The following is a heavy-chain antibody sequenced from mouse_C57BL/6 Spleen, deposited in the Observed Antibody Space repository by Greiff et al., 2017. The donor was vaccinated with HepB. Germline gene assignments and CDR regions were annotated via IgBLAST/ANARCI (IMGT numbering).Heavy chain of an antibody. CDR2: ISYDGSN. V-gene: IGHV3-6*01. Sequence: EVKLMESGPGLVKPSQSLSLTCSVTGYSITSGYYWNWIRQFPGNKLEWMGYISYDGSNNYNPSLKNRIAITRDTSKNQFFLKLNSVTTEDTATYYCARGGMAGFGYWGQGTTLTVSS. CDR1: GYSITSGYY. CDR3: ARGGMAGFGY. J-gene: IGHJ2*01. D-gene: IGHD2-10*02.